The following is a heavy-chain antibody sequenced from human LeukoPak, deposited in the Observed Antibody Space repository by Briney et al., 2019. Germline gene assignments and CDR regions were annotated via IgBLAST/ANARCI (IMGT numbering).Heavy chain of an antibody. D-gene: IGHD3-22*01. J-gene: IGHJ4*02. Sequence: GGSLRLSCTASGFTFGDYAMSWVRQAPGKGLEWVGFIRSKAYGGTTEYAASVKGRFTISRDDSKSIAYLQMNSLKTEDTAVYYCTRGYRGDYYDSSGYYYFDYWGQGTLVTVSS. CDR3: TRGYRGDYYDSSGYYYFDY. CDR2: IRSKAYGGTT. V-gene: IGHV3-49*04. CDR1: GFTFGDYA.